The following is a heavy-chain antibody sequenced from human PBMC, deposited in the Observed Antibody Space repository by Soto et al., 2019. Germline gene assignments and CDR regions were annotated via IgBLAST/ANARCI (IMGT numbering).Heavy chain of an antibody. D-gene: IGHD4-17*01. V-gene: IGHV1-69*06. CDR3: ARQLTTVVTFDY. J-gene: IGHJ4*02. Sequence: SVKVSCKASGGTFSSYAISWVRQAPGQGLEWMGGIIPIFGTANYAQKFQGRVTITADKSTSTAYMELSSLRSEDTAVYYCARQLTTVVTFDYWGQGPLVNGSA. CDR1: GGTFSSYA. CDR2: IIPIFGTA.